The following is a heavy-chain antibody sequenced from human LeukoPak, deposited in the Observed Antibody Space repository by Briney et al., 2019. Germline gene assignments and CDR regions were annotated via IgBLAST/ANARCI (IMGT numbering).Heavy chain of an antibody. CDR1: GGSISPNY. Sequence: PSETLSLTCTVSGGSISPNYWSWIRQPPGKGLEWIGYIYYSGSTNYNPSLKSRVTISMDTSKSHFSLKLSSLTAADTAVYYCARLLDYDSSGYPDTFDIWGQGTMVTVSS. CDR3: ARLLDYDSSGYPDTFDI. J-gene: IGHJ3*02. V-gene: IGHV4-59*01. CDR2: IYYSGST. D-gene: IGHD3-22*01.